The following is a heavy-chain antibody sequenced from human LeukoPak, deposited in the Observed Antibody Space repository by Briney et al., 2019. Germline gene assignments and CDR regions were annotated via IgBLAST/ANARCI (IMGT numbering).Heavy chain of an antibody. J-gene: IGHJ4*02. CDR3: AREGITAMADAWNDY. CDR2: IGTTSNSM. Sequence: GGSLRLSCAASGFTFSSYSMNWVLQAPGKGLEWVSSIGTTSNSMYYADSLKGRFTISRDNAESSLYLQMNSLRVEDTAVYFCAREGITAMADAWNDYWGQGTLVTVSS. D-gene: IGHD5-18*01. V-gene: IGHV3-21*01. CDR1: GFTFSSYS.